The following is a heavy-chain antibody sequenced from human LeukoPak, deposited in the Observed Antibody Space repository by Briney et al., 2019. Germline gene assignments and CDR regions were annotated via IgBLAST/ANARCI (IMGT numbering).Heavy chain of an antibody. CDR1: GYIFTAYY. J-gene: IGHJ4*02. CDR3: ARAGSYCSSTSCLHFDY. D-gene: IGHD2-2*01. CDR2: INPHSGDT. Sequence: ASVKVSCKAYGYIFTAYYMLWVRQAPGQGLEWMGWINPHSGDTNSAQKFQGRVTMTRDTSISTAYMELSRLRSDDTAVYYCARAGSYCSSTSCLHFDYWGQGTLVTVSS. V-gene: IGHV1-2*02.